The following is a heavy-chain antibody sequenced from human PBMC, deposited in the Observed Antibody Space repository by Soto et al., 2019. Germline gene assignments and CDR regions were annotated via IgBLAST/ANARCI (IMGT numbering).Heavy chain of an antibody. CDR1: GGTFRTAA. J-gene: IGHJ6*02. CDR3: ARDNDRTQLGGNSYSIVDG. V-gene: IGHV1-69*12. Sequence: QVHLEQSGAEVKKPGSSVKVSCKASGGTFRTAAVSWVRQAPGQGLEWLGGIMPVFRTPDYAQKFQGRVTITADESTSTAYMELSGLRSDDTAVYYCARDNDRTQLGGNSYSIVDGWGQGTTITVSS. D-gene: IGHD2-15*01. CDR2: IMPVFRTP.